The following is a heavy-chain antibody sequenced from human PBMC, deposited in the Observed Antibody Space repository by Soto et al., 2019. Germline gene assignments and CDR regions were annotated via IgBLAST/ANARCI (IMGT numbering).Heavy chain of an antibody. V-gene: IGHV1-69*02. D-gene: IGHD3-16*01. J-gene: IGHJ6*03. CDR1: GGTFSSYT. CDR2: IIPILGIA. CDR3: ARGGGTLYYYYYMDV. Sequence: SVKVSCKASGGTFSSYTISWVRQAPGQGLEWMGRIIPILGIANYAQKFQGRVTITADKSTSTAYMELSSLRSEDTAVYYCARGGGTLYYYYYMDVWGNGTTVTVSS.